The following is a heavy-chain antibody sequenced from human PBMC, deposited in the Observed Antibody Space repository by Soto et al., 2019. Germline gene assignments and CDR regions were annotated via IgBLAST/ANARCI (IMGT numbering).Heavy chain of an antibody. CDR3: ARRYSSSSREIDY. D-gene: IGHD6-6*01. J-gene: IGHJ4*02. Sequence: GASVKVSCKASGGTFSSYTISWVRQAPGQGLEWMGRIIPILGIANYAQKFQGRVTITADKSTSTAYMELSSLRSEDTAVYYCARRYSSSSREIDYWGQGTLVTVAS. CDR1: GGTFSSYT. V-gene: IGHV1-69*02. CDR2: IIPILGIA.